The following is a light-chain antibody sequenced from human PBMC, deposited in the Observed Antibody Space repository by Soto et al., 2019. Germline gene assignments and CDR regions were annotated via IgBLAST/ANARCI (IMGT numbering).Light chain of an antibody. CDR2: DTS. V-gene: IGKV3-11*01. CDR1: QSVSTY. Sequence: EIVLTQSPAILSLSPGERATLSCRASQSVSTYLAWYQQKPGQAPRLLIYDTSNRASGVPARFSGSGSGTDFTLTISSLEPEDFAVYYCQQYGTSPFTFGQGTKVEI. J-gene: IGKJ2*01. CDR3: QQYGTSPFT.